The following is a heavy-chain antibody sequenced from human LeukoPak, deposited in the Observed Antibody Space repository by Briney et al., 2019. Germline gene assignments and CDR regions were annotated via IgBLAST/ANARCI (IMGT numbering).Heavy chain of an antibody. Sequence: GGSLRLSCAASGFTVSRNYMSWVRQAPGKGLEWVSAISGSGGSTYYADSVKGRFTISRDNSKNTLYLQMNSLRAEDTAVYYCARESLSYASDYWGQGTLVTVSS. CDR3: ARESLSYASDY. D-gene: IGHD4-17*01. V-gene: IGHV3-66*01. CDR1: GFTVSRNY. CDR2: ISGSGGST. J-gene: IGHJ4*02.